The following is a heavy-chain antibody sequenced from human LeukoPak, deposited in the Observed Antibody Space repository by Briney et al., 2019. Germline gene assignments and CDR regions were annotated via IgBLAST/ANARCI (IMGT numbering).Heavy chain of an antibody. CDR1: GFTFSSYS. V-gene: IGHV3-7*04. D-gene: IGHD1-26*01. CDR3: ARVGQGEWFFDL. Sequence: GGSLRLSCAASGFTFSSYSMNWVRQAPGKGLEWVANIKQDGSEKYYVDSVKGRFTISRDNAMNTLYLQMNSLGAEDTAAYYCARVGQGEWFFDLWGRGTLVTVSS. J-gene: IGHJ2*01. CDR2: IKQDGSEK.